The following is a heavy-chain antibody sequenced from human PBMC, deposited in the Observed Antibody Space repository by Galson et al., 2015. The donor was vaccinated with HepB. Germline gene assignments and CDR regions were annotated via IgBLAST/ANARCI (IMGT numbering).Heavy chain of an antibody. V-gene: IGHV3-30*18. D-gene: IGHD5-18*01. Sequence: SLRLSCAASGFTFSSYGMHWVRQAPGKGLEWVAVISYDGSNKYYADSVKGRFTISRDNSKNTLYLQMNSLRAEDTAVYYCAKDRRSDTAMPSYYFDYWGQGTLVTVSS. CDR1: GFTFSSYG. CDR2: ISYDGSNK. J-gene: IGHJ4*02. CDR3: AKDRRSDTAMPSYYFDY.